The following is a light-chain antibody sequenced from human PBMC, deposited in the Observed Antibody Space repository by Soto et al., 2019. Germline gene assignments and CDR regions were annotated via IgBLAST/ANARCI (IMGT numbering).Light chain of an antibody. Sequence: EIQMSQSPSSLSASVGDRVTITCRSSQSISSWLAGYQQKPGKAPDLLISDVSSLERGVPSRFSGSGSGTEFTLTISSMQPDDFATYFCQQYNAYSRTFGRGTKVDI. V-gene: IGKV1-5*01. CDR2: DVS. J-gene: IGKJ1*01. CDR3: QQYNAYSRT. CDR1: QSISSW.